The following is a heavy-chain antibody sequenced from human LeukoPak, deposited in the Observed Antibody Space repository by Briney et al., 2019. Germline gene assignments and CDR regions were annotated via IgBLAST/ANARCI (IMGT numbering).Heavy chain of an antibody. Sequence: ASVKVSCKASGYTFTSYYMHWVRQAPGQGLEWMGIINPSGGSTSYAQKFQGRVTMTRDTSTSTVYMELSSLRSEDTAVYYCASAMGHGSGSYYDYFDYWGQGTLVTVSS. D-gene: IGHD3-10*01. CDR1: GYTFTSYY. J-gene: IGHJ4*02. V-gene: IGHV1-46*01. CDR3: ASAMGHGSGSYYDYFDY. CDR2: INPSGGST.